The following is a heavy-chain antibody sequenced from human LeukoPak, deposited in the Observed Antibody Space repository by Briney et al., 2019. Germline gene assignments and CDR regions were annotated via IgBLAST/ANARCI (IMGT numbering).Heavy chain of an antibody. CDR3: ARDGGYDFWSGYYTFYFDY. V-gene: IGHV1-46*01. Sequence: ASVKVSCKASGYTFTSYYMHWVRQAPGQGLEWMGISNPSGGSTSYAQKLQGRVTMTTDTSTSTAYMELRSLRSDDTAVYYCARDGGYDFWSGYYTFYFDYWGQGTLVTVSS. D-gene: IGHD3-3*01. J-gene: IGHJ4*02. CDR1: GYTFTSYY. CDR2: SNPSGGST.